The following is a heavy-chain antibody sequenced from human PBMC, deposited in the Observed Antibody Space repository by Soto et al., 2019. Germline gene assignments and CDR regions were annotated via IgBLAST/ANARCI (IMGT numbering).Heavy chain of an antibody. D-gene: IGHD3-22*01. CDR2: IRGSGDTM. J-gene: IGHJ4*02. CDR1: GFTFSASA. V-gene: IGHV3-23*01. Sequence: EVQLLASGGGLVQPGGSLRLSCVDSGFTFSASAMAWVSQAPVKGLEWVSGIRGSGDTMGYADSVKGRFTISRDNSNKALFLQINSPRVEDTALYYWAKSDTTGYIPVLANWGRGNLVTVSS. CDR3: AKSDTTGYIPVLAN.